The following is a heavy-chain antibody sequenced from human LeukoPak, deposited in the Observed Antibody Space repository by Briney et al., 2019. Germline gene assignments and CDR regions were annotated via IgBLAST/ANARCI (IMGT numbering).Heavy chain of an antibody. CDR2: IYGGGGT. J-gene: IGHJ4*02. CDR3: ARSRLGYSNFDF. Sequence: GGSLRLSCAASGFSVTSNYMHWVRQAPGKGLEWVSVIYGGGGTDYADSVKGRLTISRDTSTNTVYLHMNSLRAEDTAVYYCARSRLGYSNFDFWGQGALVTVSS. V-gene: IGHV3-53*01. CDR1: GFSVTSNY. D-gene: IGHD4-11*01.